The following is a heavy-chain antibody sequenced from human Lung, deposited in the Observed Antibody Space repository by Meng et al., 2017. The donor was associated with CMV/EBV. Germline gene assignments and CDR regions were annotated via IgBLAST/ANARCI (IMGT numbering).Heavy chain of an antibody. J-gene: IGHJ4*02. CDR2: IYHSGST. CDR3: ARVGWEHVSDY. Sequence: LSCTVSGYSISSGYYWGWIRQPPGKGLEWIGSIYHSGSTYYNASLKSRVTISVDTSKNQFSLKLSSVTAADTAVYYCARVGWEHVSDYWGQGTLVTVSS. CDR1: GYSISSGYY. V-gene: IGHV4-38-2*02. D-gene: IGHD1-26*01.